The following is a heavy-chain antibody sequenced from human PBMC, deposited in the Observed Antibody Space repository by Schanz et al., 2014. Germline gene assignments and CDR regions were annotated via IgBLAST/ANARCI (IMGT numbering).Heavy chain of an antibody. Sequence: QVQLVESGGGVVQPGRSLRLSCAASGFTFSNFAMHWVRQAPGKGLEWVTIISHDGSIQYGADSVKGRFTISRDNAKNSLYLQMNSLRAEDTAVYYCARAGCINGACKYGMDVWGQGTTVTVSS. D-gene: IGHD2-8*01. V-gene: IGHV3-30*04. J-gene: IGHJ6*02. CDR1: GFTFSNFA. CDR3: ARAGCINGACKYGMDV. CDR2: ISHDGSIQ.